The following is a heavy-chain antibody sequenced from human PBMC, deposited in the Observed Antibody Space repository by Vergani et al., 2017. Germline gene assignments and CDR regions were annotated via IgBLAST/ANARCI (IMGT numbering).Heavy chain of an antibody. J-gene: IGHJ3*02. D-gene: IGHD4-17*01. CDR2: INIGGRT. V-gene: IGHV3-66*02. Sequence: LVESGGGLVQPGGSRRLSCAASSFSVSSHYMTWVRQAPGKGLEWVSTINIGGRTSYADSVKGRLTLTRDDSKNTLHLQMNSLRPEDTAVYYCARGMTTETTDLDGFDIWGQGTMVSVSS. CDR3: ARGMTTETTDLDGFDI. CDR1: SFSVSSHY.